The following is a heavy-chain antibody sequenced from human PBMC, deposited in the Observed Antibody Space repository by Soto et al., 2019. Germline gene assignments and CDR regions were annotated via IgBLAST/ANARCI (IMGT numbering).Heavy chain of an antibody. CDR2: INHSGST. V-gene: IGHV4-34*01. CDR3: ARGFHEYGDYYYYGMDV. Sequence: SETLSLTCAVYGGSFSGYYWSLIRQPPGKGLEWIGEINHSGSTNYNPSLKSRVTISVDTSKNQFSLKLSSVTAADTAVYYCARGFHEYGDYYYYGMDVWGQGTTVTVSS. J-gene: IGHJ6*02. D-gene: IGHD4-17*01. CDR1: GGSFSGYY.